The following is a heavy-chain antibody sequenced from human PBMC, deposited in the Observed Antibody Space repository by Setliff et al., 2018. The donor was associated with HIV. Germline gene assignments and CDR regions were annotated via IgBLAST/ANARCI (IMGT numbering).Heavy chain of an antibody. CDR1: GFTFSSYA. CDR3: SILRAFDI. V-gene: IGHV3-7*02. CDR2: MNRDGSEK. D-gene: IGHD2-2*02. J-gene: IGHJ3*02. Sequence: PGGSLRLSCAASGFTFSSYAMSWVRQAPGRGLEYVAGMNRDGSEKGYADSVKGRFTISRDNAKNSLYLQMNSLRAEDTAVYYCSILRAFDIWGQGTMVTVSS.